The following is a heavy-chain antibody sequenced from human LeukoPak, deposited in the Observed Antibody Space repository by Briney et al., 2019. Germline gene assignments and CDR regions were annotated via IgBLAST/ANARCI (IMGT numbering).Heavy chain of an antibody. J-gene: IGHJ3*02. Sequence: PSETLSLTCTVSGGSISSYYWSWIRQPAGKGLEWIGRIYTSGSTNYNPSLKSRVTMSVDTSKNQFSLRLSSVTAADTAVYYCARPRAQWLGNDGFDMWGQGTLVTVSS. D-gene: IGHD6-19*01. CDR2: IYTSGST. V-gene: IGHV4-4*07. CDR3: ARPRAQWLGNDGFDM. CDR1: GGSISSYY.